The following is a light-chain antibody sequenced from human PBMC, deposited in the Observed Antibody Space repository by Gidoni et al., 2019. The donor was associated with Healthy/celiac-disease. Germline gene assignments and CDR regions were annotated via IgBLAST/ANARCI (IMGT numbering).Light chain of an antibody. J-gene: IGKJ2*01. V-gene: IGKV1-39*01. Sequence: DIQMTQTPSSLSASVGDRVTINCRASQSISSYLNWYQQKPGKAPKLLIYAAYSLQSGVPSRCSGSGSGTDFTLTISSLQTEDFATYYCQQSYSTPRTFGQGTKLEIK. CDR1: QSISSY. CDR3: QQSYSTPRT. CDR2: AAY.